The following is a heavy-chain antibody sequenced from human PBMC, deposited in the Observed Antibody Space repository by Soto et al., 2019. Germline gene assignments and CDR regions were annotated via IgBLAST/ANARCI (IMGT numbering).Heavy chain of an antibody. V-gene: IGHV4-4*07. D-gene: IGHD4-17*01. CDR1: CGSISSYY. CDR2: LYTSGST. Sequence: QVQLHESGPGLVKHSETLSLTCTVSCGSISSYYCSWIRQPAGKGLEWIGRLYTSGSTNYNPSLKIRDTMSVDTSKNQCFVKLCSVCVADTAVYYCARHVYGDAHFDCWGQGTLVTVSS. J-gene: IGHJ4*02. CDR3: ARHVYGDAHFDC.